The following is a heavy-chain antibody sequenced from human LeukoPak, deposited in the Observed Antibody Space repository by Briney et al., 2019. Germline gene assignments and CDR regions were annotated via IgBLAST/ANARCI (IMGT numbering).Heavy chain of an antibody. CDR1: GFTFSNAW. CDR2: IKSKTDGGTS. Sequence: GGSLRLSCAASGFTFSNAWMSWVRQAPGKGLEWVGRIKSKTDGGTSDYAAPVRGSFTISRDDSKNTLYLQMNSLNTEDTAVYYCTTPGGHDDFWSGYRRGDYYYYMDVWGKGTTVTVSS. CDR3: TTPGGHDDFWSGYRRGDYYYYMDV. V-gene: IGHV3-15*01. D-gene: IGHD3-3*01. J-gene: IGHJ6*03.